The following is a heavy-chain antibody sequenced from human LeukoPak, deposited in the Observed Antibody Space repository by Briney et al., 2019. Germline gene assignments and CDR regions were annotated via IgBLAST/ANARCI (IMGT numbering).Heavy chain of an antibody. CDR2: INPSGGST. J-gene: IGHJ4*02. Sequence: ASVKVSCKASGNTFTSYYMHWVRQAPGQGLEWMGIINPSGGSTSYAQKFQGRVTMTRDTSTSTVYMELSSLRSEDTAVYYCARVDGSYTVDYWGQGTLVTVSS. V-gene: IGHV1-46*01. CDR1: GNTFTSYY. CDR3: ARVDGSYTVDY. D-gene: IGHD1-26*01.